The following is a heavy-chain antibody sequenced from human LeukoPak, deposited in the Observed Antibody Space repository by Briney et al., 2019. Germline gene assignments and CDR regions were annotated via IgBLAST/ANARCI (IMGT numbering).Heavy chain of an antibody. CDR1: GGSISSYY. J-gene: IGHJ6*02. Sequence: SETLSLTCTVSGGSISSYYWSWIRQPPGKGLEWIGYIYYSGSTNYNPSLKSRVTISVDTSKNQFSLKLSSVTAADTAVHYCASSGYDILTGYYNPYYYGMYVWGQGTTVTVSS. CDR3: ASSGYDILTGYYNPYYYGMYV. D-gene: IGHD3-9*01. V-gene: IGHV4-59*08. CDR2: IYYSGST.